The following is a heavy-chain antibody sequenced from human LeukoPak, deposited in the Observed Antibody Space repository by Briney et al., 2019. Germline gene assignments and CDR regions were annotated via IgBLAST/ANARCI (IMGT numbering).Heavy chain of an antibody. D-gene: IGHD3-22*01. J-gene: IGHJ4*02. CDR2: ISSSGSAI. CDR3: ARDHNDSSGLAVDY. Sequence: GGSLRLSCAASGFTFSDYYMSWIRQAPGKGLEWVSYISSSGSAIYYADSVKGRFTISRDNAKNSLYLQMNSLRAEDTAVYYCARDHNDSSGLAVDYWGQGTLVTVSS. V-gene: IGHV3-11*01. CDR1: GFTFSDYY.